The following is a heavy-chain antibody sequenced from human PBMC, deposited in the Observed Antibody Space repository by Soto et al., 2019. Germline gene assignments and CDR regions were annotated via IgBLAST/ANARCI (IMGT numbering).Heavy chain of an antibody. CDR1: GYSFTSYW. V-gene: IGHV5-10-1*01. Sequence: GESLKISCKGSGYSFTSYWISWVRQMPGKGLEWMGRIDPSDSYTNYSPSFQGHVTISADKSISTAYLQWSSLKASDTAMYYCARRPHCSGGSCYFVGSDYWGQGTLVTSPQ. CDR2: IDPSDSYT. CDR3: ARRPHCSGGSCYFVGSDY. D-gene: IGHD2-15*01. J-gene: IGHJ4*02.